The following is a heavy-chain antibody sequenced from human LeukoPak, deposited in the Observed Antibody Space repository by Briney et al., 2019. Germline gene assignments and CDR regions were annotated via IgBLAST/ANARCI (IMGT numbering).Heavy chain of an antibody. CDR2: IYYSGST. D-gene: IGHD3-16*02. CDR1: GGSISSYY. V-gene: IGHV4-59*01. J-gene: IGHJ5*02. CDR3: ARAYYDYIWGSYPGWFDP. Sequence: PSETLSLTCTVSGGSISSYYWSWIRQPPGKGLEWIGYIYYSGSTNYNPPLKSRVTISVDTSKNQFSLKLSSVTAADTAVYYCARAYYDYIWGSYPGWFDPWGQGTLVTVSS.